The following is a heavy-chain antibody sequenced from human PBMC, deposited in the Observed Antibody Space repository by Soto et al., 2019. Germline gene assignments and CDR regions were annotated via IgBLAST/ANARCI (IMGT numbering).Heavy chain of an antibody. J-gene: IGHJ4*02. Sequence: SETLSLTCTVSGGSISSSTYYWGWIRQPPGKGLEWIGSISYSGTTYYNPSLKSRVTISVDTSKNQSSLKLSSVTAADTAVYYCARGGTPIDYWGQGTLVTVSS. CDR1: GGSISSSTYY. CDR3: ARGGTPIDY. V-gene: IGHV4-39*01. D-gene: IGHD3-16*01. CDR2: ISYSGTT.